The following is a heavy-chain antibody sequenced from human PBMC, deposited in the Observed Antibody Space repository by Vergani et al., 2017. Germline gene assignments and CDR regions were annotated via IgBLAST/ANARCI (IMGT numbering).Heavy chain of an antibody. D-gene: IGHD2-15*01. CDR2: IIPIFGTA. V-gene: IGHV1-69*12. CDR1: GGTFSSYA. CDR3: AREEVGYCSGGSCNWFDP. Sequence: QVQLVQSGAEVKKPGSSVKVSCKASGGTFSSYAISWVRQAPGQGLEWMGGIIPIFGTANYAQKFQGRVTITADESTSTAYMELSSLRSEDTAVYYCAREEVGYCSGGSCNWFDPWGQGTLVTVSS. J-gene: IGHJ5*02.